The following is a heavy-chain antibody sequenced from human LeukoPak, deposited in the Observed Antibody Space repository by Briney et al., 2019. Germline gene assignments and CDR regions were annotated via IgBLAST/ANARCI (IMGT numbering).Heavy chain of an antibody. CDR1: GGSISSSSYY. Sequence: SETLSLTCTVSGGSISSSSYYWGWIRQPPGKGLEWIGNIYYSGSTYYNPSLESRVTMSLDTSKNQFSLKLSSVTTADTAVYYCARDENGYVWGSFRAWGQGTLVTVSS. CDR2: IYYSGST. J-gene: IGHJ5*02. CDR3: ARDENGYVWGSFRA. D-gene: IGHD3-16*02. V-gene: IGHV4-39*07.